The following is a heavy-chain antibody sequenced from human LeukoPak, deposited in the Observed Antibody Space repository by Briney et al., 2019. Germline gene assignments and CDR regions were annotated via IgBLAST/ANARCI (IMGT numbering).Heavy chain of an antibody. CDR3: AKSGSVTLVRGVSYYHYGMDV. D-gene: IGHD3-10*01. CDR2: ISGVGGST. CDR1: GFTFDDYA. V-gene: IGHV3-43*02. Sequence: TGGSLRLSCAASGFTFDDYAMHWVRQAPGKGLEWVSLISGVGGSTYYADSVKGRFTISRDNSKNSLYLQMNSLTTEDTALYYCAKSGSVTLVRGVSYYHYGMDVWGQGTTVTVSS. J-gene: IGHJ6*02.